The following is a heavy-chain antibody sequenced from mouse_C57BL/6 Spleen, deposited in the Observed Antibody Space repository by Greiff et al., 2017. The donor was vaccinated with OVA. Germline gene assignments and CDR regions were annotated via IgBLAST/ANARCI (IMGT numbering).Heavy chain of an antibody. V-gene: IGHV10-1*01. Sequence: EVQRVESGGGLVQPKGSLKLSCAASGFSFNTYAMNWVRQAPGKGLEWVARIRSKSNNYATYYADSVKDRFTSSRDDSESMLYLQMNNLKTEDTAMYYCVRHDGSSYAMDYWGQGTSVTVSS. CDR3: VRHDGSSYAMDY. J-gene: IGHJ4*01. CDR1: GFSFNTYA. CDR2: IRSKSNNYAT. D-gene: IGHD1-1*01.